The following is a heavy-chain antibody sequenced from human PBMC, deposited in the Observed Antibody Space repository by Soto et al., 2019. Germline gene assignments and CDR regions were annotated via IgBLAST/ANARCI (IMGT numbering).Heavy chain of an antibody. D-gene: IGHD6-13*01. CDR2: MNPNSGGT. CDR3: ATAQQLNYYSGMDV. Sequence: GSVKVSFKASGYPFTGYYMHLVRQAPGQGLEWMGWMNPNSGGTSYAQKFQGRVTMTRDTSISTAYMELSRLRSDDTAVYYCATAQQLNYYSGMDVWGQGTTVTVSS. V-gene: IGHV1-2*02. J-gene: IGHJ6*02. CDR1: GYPFTGYY.